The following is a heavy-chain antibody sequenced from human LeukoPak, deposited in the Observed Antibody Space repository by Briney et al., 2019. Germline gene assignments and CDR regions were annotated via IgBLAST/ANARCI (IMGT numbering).Heavy chain of an antibody. CDR2: VHLSGAT. D-gene: IGHD1-26*01. J-gene: IGHJ4*02. V-gene: IGHV4-4*02. Sequence: PSGTLSFTCAVSGGSITTTNWWSWVRQPPGKGLEWIGEVHLSGATNYNPSLESRVSMSIDKSKNHLSLEVTSVTAADTAIYYCTRESGAFSPFGSWGQGTLLTVSS. CDR3: TRESGAFSPFGS. CDR1: GGSITTTNW.